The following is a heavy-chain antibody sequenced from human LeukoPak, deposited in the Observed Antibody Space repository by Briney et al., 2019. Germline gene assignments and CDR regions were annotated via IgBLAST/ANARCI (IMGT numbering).Heavy chain of an antibody. CDR3: ARSSLEMATTPDDY. CDR2: IWYDGSNK. J-gene: IGHJ4*02. D-gene: IGHD5-24*01. Sequence: GGSLRLSCAASGFTFSSYTMHWARQAPGKGLEWVAVIWYDGSNKYYADSVKGRFTISRDNSKNTPYLQMNSLRAEDTAVYYCARSSLEMATTPDDYWGQGTLVTVSS. V-gene: IGHV3-33*01. CDR1: GFTFSSYT.